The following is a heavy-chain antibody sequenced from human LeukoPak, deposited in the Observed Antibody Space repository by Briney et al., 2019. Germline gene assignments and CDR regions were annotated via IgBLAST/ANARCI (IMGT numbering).Heavy chain of an antibody. Sequence: PGGSLRLSCAASGFTFSSYAMSWVRQAPGKGLEWVSAISGSGGSTYYADSVKGRFTISRDNSKNTLYLQMDSLRAEDTAVYYCAKDPAIHDRHDSSGFFDYWGQGTLVTVSS. CDR3: AKDPAIHDRHDSSGFFDY. V-gene: IGHV3-23*01. J-gene: IGHJ4*02. CDR2: ISGSGGST. D-gene: IGHD3-22*01. CDR1: GFTFSSYA.